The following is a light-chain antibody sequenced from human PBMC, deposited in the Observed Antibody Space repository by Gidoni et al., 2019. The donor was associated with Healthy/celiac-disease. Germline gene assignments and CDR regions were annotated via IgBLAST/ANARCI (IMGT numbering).Light chain of an antibody. CDR3: SADTSSKNYG. CDR2: DVS. V-gene: IGLV2-14*03. Sequence: QSALTHPASVHASPRQSITISCTGTISDVGGYNYVSWYQQHPGKDPKLMIYDVSNRTSGAAKRSSGSKSGKTASLTISGLQAEEEDDYNWSADTSSKNYGIGTGTKVTVL. J-gene: IGLJ1*01. CDR1: ISDVGGYNY.